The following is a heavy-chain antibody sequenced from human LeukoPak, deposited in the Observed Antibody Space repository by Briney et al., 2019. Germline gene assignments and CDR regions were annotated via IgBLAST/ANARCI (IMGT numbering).Heavy chain of an antibody. D-gene: IGHD3-10*01. CDR3: ARDLHPITMVRRQP. V-gene: IGHV3-48*04. CDR1: GFTFSDYS. CDR2: IGIDSGNT. Sequence: GSLRLSCAASGFTFSDYSMNWVRQAPGKGLEWISYIGIDSGNTNYADSVKGRFTISGDNAKNSLYLQMNSLRAEDTAVYYCARDLHPITMVRRQPWGQGTLVTVSS. J-gene: IGHJ5*02.